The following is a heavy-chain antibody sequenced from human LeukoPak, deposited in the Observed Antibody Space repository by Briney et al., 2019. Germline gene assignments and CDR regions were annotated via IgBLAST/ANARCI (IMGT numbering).Heavy chain of an antibody. J-gene: IGHJ4*02. CDR2: IYKVGST. V-gene: IGHV3-53*01. D-gene: IGHD3-16*01. CDR1: GFTITSNY. Sequence: GGSLRLSCAASGFTITSNYMSWVRQAPGKGLEWVSVIYKVGSTYYADSVKGRFTISRDTSKNMIYFQMNSLRAEDTAVYYCARGGHYDYVWGSFDYWGQGALVTVSS. CDR3: ARGGHYDYVWGSFDY.